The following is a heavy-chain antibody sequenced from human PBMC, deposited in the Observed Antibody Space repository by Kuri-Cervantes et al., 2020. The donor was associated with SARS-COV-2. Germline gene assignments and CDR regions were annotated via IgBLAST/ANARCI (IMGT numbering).Heavy chain of an antibody. CDR1: GYTFSDYY. J-gene: IGHJ4*02. CDR3: ARDGRTYYDILTGYSISYYFDH. V-gene: IGHV1-18*01. Sequence: ASVKVSCKASGYTFSDYYMYWVRQAPGQGLEWMGWISAYNGNTNYAQKLQGRVTMTTDTSTSTAYMELRSLRSDDTAVYYCARDGRTYYDILTGYSISYYFDHWGQGALVTVSS. D-gene: IGHD3-9*01. CDR2: ISAYNGNT.